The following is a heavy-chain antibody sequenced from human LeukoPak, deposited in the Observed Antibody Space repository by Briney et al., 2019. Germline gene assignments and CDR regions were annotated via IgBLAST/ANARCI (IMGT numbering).Heavy chain of an antibody. D-gene: IGHD3-22*01. Sequence: SGDSLRLSCAASGFTFSSSAMTWVRQAPGKGLEWVSAISGSGGSAYYADSVKGRFTISRDNSKNTLYLQMSSLRAEDTAVYYCAKSGLLPFNDYWGQGTLVTVSS. J-gene: IGHJ4*02. CDR1: GFTFSSSA. CDR2: ISGSGGSA. CDR3: AKSGLLPFNDY. V-gene: IGHV3-23*01.